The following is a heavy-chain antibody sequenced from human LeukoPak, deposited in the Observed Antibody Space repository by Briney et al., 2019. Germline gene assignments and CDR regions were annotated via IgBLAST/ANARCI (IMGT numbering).Heavy chain of an antibody. J-gene: IGHJ4*02. V-gene: IGHV3-48*03. CDR3: ASWDSSGYYYVDY. D-gene: IGHD3-22*01. CDR2: ISSSGSTI. Sequence: GGSLRLSCAASGFTFSSYEMNWVRQAPGKGLEWVSYISSSGSTIYYADSVKGRFTISRDNAKNSLYLQMNSLRAEDTAVYYCASWDSSGYYYVDYWGQGTLVTVSS. CDR1: GFTFSSYE.